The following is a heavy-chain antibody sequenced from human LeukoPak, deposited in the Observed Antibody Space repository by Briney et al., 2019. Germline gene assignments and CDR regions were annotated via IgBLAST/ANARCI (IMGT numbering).Heavy chain of an antibody. CDR3: AKFGDILTGYPYYFDY. D-gene: IGHD3-9*01. CDR2: IYTGGGT. CDR1: GFTVSSYY. J-gene: IGHJ4*02. Sequence: PGGSLRLSCAASGFTVSSYYMNWVRQAPGKELEWVSVIYTGGGTYYADSVKGRFTISRDNSKNTLYLQMNSLRAEDTAVYYCAKFGDILTGYPYYFDYWGQGTLVTVSS. V-gene: IGHV3-53*01.